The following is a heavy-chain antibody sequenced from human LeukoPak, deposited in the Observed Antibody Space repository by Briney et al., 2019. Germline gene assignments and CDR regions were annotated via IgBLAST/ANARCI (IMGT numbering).Heavy chain of an antibody. J-gene: IGHJ5*02. V-gene: IGHV3-48*03. D-gene: IGHD2-2*01. CDR1: GFTFSSYE. Sequence: PGGSLRLSCAASGFTFSSYEMNCVRQAPGKGLDWVSSISRSGSTIYYADSVKGRYTISRDNEKNSLYLHMNSLRAQDTAGYYCASLYCDSTGCLNWFGPWGQGALVTVSS. CDR3: ASLYCDSTGCLNWFGP. CDR2: ISRSGSTI.